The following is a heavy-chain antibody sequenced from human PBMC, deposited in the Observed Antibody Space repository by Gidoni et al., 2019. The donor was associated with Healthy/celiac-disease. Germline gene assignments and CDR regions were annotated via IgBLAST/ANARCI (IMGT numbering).Heavy chain of an antibody. CDR1: GGTFSSYA. Sequence: QVQLVQSGAEVKKPGSSVKVSCTASGGTFSSYAISWVRQAPGQGLEWMGGIIPIFGTANYAQKFQGRVTITADESTSTAYMELSSLRSEDTAVYYCAVAERITMVRGVISLDYWGQGTLVTVSS. CDR2: IIPIFGTA. CDR3: AVAERITMVRGVISLDY. J-gene: IGHJ4*02. V-gene: IGHV1-69*01. D-gene: IGHD3-10*01.